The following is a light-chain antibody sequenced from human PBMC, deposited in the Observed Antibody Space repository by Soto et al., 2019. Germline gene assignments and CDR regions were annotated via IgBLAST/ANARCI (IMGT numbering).Light chain of an antibody. CDR3: QQRSNWPRIT. CDR2: DAS. Sequence: EILMTQSPATLSVSPGERATLSCSASQSVSSNLAWYQQKPGQAPRLLIYDASNRATGIPARFSGSGSGTDFTLTISSLEPEDFAVYYCQQRSNWPRITFGQGTRLEIK. CDR1: QSVSSN. J-gene: IGKJ5*01. V-gene: IGKV3-11*01.